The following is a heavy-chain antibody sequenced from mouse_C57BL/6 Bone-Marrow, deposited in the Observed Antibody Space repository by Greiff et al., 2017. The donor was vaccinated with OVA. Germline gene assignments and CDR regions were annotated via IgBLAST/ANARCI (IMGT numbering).Heavy chain of an antibody. CDR2: ISYDGSN. CDR1: GYSITSGYY. Sequence: ESGPGLVKPSQSLSLTCSVTGYSITSGYYWNWIRQFPGNKLEWMGYISYDGSNNYNPSLKNRISITRDTSKNQFFLKLNSVTTEDTATYYCARALYSNYYAMDYWGQGTSVTVSS. CDR3: ARALYSNYYAMDY. J-gene: IGHJ4*01. V-gene: IGHV3-6*01. D-gene: IGHD2-5*01.